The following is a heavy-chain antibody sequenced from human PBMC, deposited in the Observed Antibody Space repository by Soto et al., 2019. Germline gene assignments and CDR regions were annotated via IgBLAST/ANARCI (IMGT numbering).Heavy chain of an antibody. CDR1: GGSFSGFY. CDR2: VNHRGTT. D-gene: IGHD3-16*02. V-gene: IGHV4-34*01. CDR3: ARGEVCGYTTCPPTY. J-gene: IGHJ4*02. Sequence: QVQLQQWGAGLLKPSETLSLICTVYGGSFSGFYWTWIRQPPGKGLEWIGDVNHRGTTTYNASLKSRLSISIDTSRKQFSLKLSSVSAADTAIYYCARGEVCGYTTCPPTYWGQGTLVTVSS.